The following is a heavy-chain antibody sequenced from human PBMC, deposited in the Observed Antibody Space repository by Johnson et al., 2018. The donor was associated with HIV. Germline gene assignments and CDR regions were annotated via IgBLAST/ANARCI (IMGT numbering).Heavy chain of an antibody. D-gene: IGHD3-22*01. CDR2: INWNGGST. Sequence: QVQLVESGGGVVQPGRSLRLSCAASGFTFSSYAMHWVRQAPGKGLEWVSGINWNGGSTGYADSVKGRFTISRDNSKNTLYLQLNSLRAEDTAVYYCAKATSSGYYHDAFDIWGQGTMVTVSS. CDR3: AKATSSGYYHDAFDI. V-gene: IGHV3-NL1*01. J-gene: IGHJ3*02. CDR1: GFTFSSYA.